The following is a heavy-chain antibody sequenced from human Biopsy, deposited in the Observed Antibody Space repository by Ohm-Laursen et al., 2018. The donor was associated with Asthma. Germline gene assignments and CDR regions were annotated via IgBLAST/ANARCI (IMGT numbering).Heavy chain of an antibody. CDR3: ARDEAVVVPAAIPGNWFDP. Sequence: SLRLSCTASGFTFSSYGMHWVRQAPGKGLEWVAVISYDGSNKYYADSVKGRFTISRDNSKNTLYLQMNSLRAEDTAVYYCARDEAVVVPAAIPGNWFDPWGQGTLVTVSS. D-gene: IGHD2-2*01. V-gene: IGHV3-30*03. J-gene: IGHJ5*02. CDR2: ISYDGSNK. CDR1: GFTFSSYG.